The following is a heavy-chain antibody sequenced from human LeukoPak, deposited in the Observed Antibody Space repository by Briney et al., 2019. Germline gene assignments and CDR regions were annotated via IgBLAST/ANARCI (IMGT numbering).Heavy chain of an antibody. CDR3: ARAGYSSSWYPEIYYYYYMDV. D-gene: IGHD6-13*01. CDR2: IYYSGST. Sequence: PSETLSLTCTVSGGSISSSSYYWGWIRQPPGKGLEWIGSIYYSGSTYYNPSLKSRVTISVDTSKNQFSLKLSSVTAADTAVYYCARAGYSSSWYPEIYYYYYMDVWGKGTTVTVSS. J-gene: IGHJ6*03. V-gene: IGHV4-39*07. CDR1: GGSISSSSYY.